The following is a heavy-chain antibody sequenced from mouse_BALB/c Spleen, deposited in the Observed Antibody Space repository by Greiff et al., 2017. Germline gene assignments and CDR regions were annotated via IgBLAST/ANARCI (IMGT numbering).Heavy chain of an antibody. CDR1: GFNIKDYY. CDR3: NALYGSRGMDY. V-gene: IGHV14-4*02. D-gene: IGHD1-1*01. J-gene: IGHJ4*01. Sequence: EVQLQQSGAELVRPGALVKLSCKASGFNIKDYYMHWVKQRPEQGLEWIGWIDPENGDTEYAPKFQGKATMTADTSSNTAYLQLSSLTSEDTAVYYCNALYGSRGMDYWGQGTSVTVSS. CDR2: IDPENGDT.